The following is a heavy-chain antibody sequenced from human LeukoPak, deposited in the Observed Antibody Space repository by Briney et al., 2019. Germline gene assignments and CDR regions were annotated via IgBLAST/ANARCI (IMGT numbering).Heavy chain of an antibody. CDR3: ARDLIAVAGTGDY. J-gene: IGHJ4*02. D-gene: IGHD6-19*01. Sequence: GSLRLSCAASGFTFSSYSMNWVRQAPGKGLEWVSSISSSSSYIYYADSVKGRFTISRDNAKNSLYLQMNSLRAEDTAVYYCARDLIAVAGTGDYWGQGTLATVSS. V-gene: IGHV3-21*01. CDR2: ISSSSSYI. CDR1: GFTFSSYS.